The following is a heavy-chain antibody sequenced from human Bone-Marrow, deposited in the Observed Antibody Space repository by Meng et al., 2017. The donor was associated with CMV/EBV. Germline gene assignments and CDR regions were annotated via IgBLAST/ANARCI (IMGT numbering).Heavy chain of an antibody. D-gene: IGHD5-24*01. CDR1: GYSFTSLW. CDR2: IFPRDSDT. CDR3: TRAWGPTRHYGDY. J-gene: IGHJ4*02. Sequence: GESLKISCTGTGYSFTSLWIGWVRQMPGKGLEWMGLIFPRDSDTRYSPSFQGQVTFSADKSINTAYLQWGSLEASDTAMYYCTRAWGPTRHYGDYWGQGTLVTVSS. V-gene: IGHV5-51*01.